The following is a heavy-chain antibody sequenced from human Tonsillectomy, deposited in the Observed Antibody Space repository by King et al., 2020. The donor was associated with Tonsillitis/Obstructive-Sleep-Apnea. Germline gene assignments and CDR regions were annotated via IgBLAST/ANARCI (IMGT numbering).Heavy chain of an antibody. D-gene: IGHD2-21*01. V-gene: IGHV4-59*01. CDR2: IYYSGST. CDR3: ARGPGIYGGGDCQYRYFDL. Sequence: VQLQESGPGLVKPSETLSLTCTVSGGSISSYYWSWIRQPPGKGLEWIGYIYYSGSTNYNPSLKSRDAISVDTSKNQFSLKLSSVTAAATAVYYFARGPGIYGGGDCQYRYFDLWGRGTLVTVFS. CDR1: GGSISSYY. J-gene: IGHJ2*01.